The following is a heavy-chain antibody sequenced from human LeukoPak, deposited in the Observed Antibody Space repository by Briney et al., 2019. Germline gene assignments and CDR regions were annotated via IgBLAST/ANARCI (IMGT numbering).Heavy chain of an antibody. Sequence: GGSLRLSCAASGFTFSSYSMNWVRQAPGKGLEWVSSISSSSSYIYYADSVKGRFTISRDNAKNSLYLQMNSLRAEDTAVYYCAREAGFGEFPFDYWGQGTLVTVSS. D-gene: IGHD3-10*01. J-gene: IGHJ4*02. CDR3: AREAGFGEFPFDY. V-gene: IGHV3-21*01. CDR1: GFTFSSYS. CDR2: ISSSSSYI.